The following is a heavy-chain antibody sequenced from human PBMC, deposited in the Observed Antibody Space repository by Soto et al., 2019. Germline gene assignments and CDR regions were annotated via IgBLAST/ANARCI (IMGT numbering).Heavy chain of an antibody. Sequence: GASVKVSCKASGYTFTSYGISWVRQAPGQGLEWMGWISAYNGNTNYAQKLQGRVTMTTDTSTSTAYMELRSLRSDDTAVYYCAGDIIVVVPAANYGMDVWGQGTTVTSP. CDR3: AGDIIVVVPAANYGMDV. CDR2: ISAYNGNT. V-gene: IGHV1-18*01. D-gene: IGHD2-2*01. J-gene: IGHJ6*02. CDR1: GYTFTSYG.